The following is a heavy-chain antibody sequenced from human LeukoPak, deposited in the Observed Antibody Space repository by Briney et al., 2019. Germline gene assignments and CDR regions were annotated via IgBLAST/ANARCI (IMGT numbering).Heavy chain of an antibody. V-gene: IGHV3-64*04. CDR3: ARDFSSGMDV. CDR1: GFTFSSYA. J-gene: IGHJ6*02. Sequence: PGGSLRLSCSASGFTFSSYAMHWVRQAPGKGLEYVSAISSNGGSTYYADSVKGRFTISRDNAKNSLYLQMNSLRAEDTGVYYCARDFSSGMDVWGQGTTVTVSS. CDR2: ISSNGGST. D-gene: IGHD6-19*01.